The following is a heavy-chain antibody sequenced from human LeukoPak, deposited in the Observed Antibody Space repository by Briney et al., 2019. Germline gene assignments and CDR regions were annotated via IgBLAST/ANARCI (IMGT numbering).Heavy chain of an antibody. CDR3: AKYYNWNYGAQYFQH. V-gene: IGHV3-23*01. Sequence: GGSLRLSCAASGFTFSSYGMSWVRQAPGKGLEWVSGISDGVGTTYYADSVKGRFTISRDNSKNTLYLQMNSLRAEDTATYYCAKYYNWNYGAQYFQHWGQGTLVTVSS. CDR1: GFTFSSYG. CDR2: ISDGVGTT. D-gene: IGHD1-7*01. J-gene: IGHJ1*01.